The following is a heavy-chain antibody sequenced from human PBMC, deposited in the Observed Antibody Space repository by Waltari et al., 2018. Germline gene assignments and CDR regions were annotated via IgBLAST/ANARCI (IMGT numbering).Heavy chain of an antibody. J-gene: IGHJ3*02. V-gene: IGHV4-38-2*01. CDR3: ARAGYSSGWYGDAFDI. CDR1: GYSISSGYY. CDR2: IYHSGST. Sequence: QVQLQESGPGLVKPSETLSLTCAVSGYSISSGYYWGWIRQPPGKGLEGIGSIYHSGSTYYNPSLKSRVTISVDTSKNQFSLKLSSVTAADTAVYYCARAGYSSGWYGDAFDIWGQGTMVTVSS. D-gene: IGHD6-19*01.